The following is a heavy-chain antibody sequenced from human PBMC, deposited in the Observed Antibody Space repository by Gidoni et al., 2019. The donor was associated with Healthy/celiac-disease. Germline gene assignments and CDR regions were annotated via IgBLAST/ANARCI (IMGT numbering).Heavy chain of an antibody. CDR1: GGTFSSYA. V-gene: IGHV1-69*01. CDR3: ARAGYSSGWLDYYYYGMDV. D-gene: IGHD6-19*01. CDR2: IIPICGTA. J-gene: IGHJ6*02. Sequence: QVQLVQSGAEVKKPGSSVKVSCKASGGTFSSYAISWVRQAPGQGLEWMGGIIPICGTANYAQKFQGRVTITADESTSTAYMELSSLRSEDTAVYYCARAGYSSGWLDYYYYGMDVWGQGTTVTVSS.